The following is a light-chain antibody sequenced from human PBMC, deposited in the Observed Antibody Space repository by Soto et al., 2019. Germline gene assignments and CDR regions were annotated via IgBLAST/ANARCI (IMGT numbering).Light chain of an antibody. J-gene: IGKJ4*01. CDR2: GAS. CDR3: QPYNSWPLT. Sequence: EIVMTQSPATLSVSPGERATLSCRASQSVSSNLAWYQQKPGQAPRLLIYGASTRATGIPARFSGSGSGTEFTLTISSLQSEDFAVYYCQPYNSWPLTFGGGTKVDI. CDR1: QSVSSN. V-gene: IGKV3-15*01.